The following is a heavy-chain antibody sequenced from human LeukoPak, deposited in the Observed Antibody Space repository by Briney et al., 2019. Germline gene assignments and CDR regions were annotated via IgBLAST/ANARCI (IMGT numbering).Heavy chain of an antibody. D-gene: IGHD2-2*02. CDR2: ISGSGGRT. Sequence: GGSLRLSCAASGFTFSSYAMSWVRQAPGKGLEWVSAISGSGGRTYYADSVKGRFTISRDNSKNTLYLQMNSLRAEDTAVYYCAKGLGYCSSTSCYSPYYYYMDVWGKGTTVTVSS. J-gene: IGHJ6*03. CDR3: AKGLGYCSSTSCYSPYYYYMDV. CDR1: GFTFSSYA. V-gene: IGHV3-23*01.